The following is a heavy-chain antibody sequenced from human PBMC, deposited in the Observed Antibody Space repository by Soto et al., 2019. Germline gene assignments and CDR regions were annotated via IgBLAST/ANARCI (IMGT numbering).Heavy chain of an antibody. D-gene: IGHD4-17*01. Sequence: EVQLLESGGGLVQPGESLRLSCAASGFTFSNYVMSWVRQAPGKGLEWVSAISGSTGSTYYADSVEGRFTISRDDSKNTLYLQMTSLRAEDTAVYYCAKLPATVTAYYYYYMDVWGKGTTVTVSS. CDR1: GFTFSNYV. CDR3: AKLPATVTAYYYYYMDV. V-gene: IGHV3-23*01. J-gene: IGHJ6*03. CDR2: ISGSTGST.